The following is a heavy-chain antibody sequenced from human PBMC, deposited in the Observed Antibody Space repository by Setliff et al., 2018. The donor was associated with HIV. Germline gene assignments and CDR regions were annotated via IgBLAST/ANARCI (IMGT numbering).Heavy chain of an antibody. CDR1: GFTLSSYE. CDR3: ARETRPGLTRSGFDY. CDR2: ISSSGSTI. J-gene: IGHJ4*02. V-gene: IGHV3-48*03. D-gene: IGHD1-1*01. Sequence: PGGSLRLSCAASGFTLSSYEMNWVRQAPGKGLEWVSYISSSGSTIYYADSVKGRFTISRDNVKNSLYLQMNSLRAEDTAVYYCARETRPGLTRSGFDYWGQGTLVTVSS.